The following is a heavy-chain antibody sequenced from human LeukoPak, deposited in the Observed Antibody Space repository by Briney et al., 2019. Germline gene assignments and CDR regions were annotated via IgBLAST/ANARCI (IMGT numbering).Heavy chain of an antibody. V-gene: IGHV3-23*01. D-gene: IGHD3-22*01. CDR2: ISDSGGST. J-gene: IGHJ4*02. CDR1: GFTFSSYV. CDR3: AKDYDMRYFDY. Sequence: GGSLRLSCAASGFTFSSYVMSWVRQAPGKGLEWVSTISDSGGSTYYAESVKGRFTISRDNSKNTLFLQMSSLRAEDTAVYYCAKDYDMRYFDYWGQGTLVTVSS.